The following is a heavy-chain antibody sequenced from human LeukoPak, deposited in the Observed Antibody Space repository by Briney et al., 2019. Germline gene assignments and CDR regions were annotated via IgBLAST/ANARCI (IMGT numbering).Heavy chain of an antibody. V-gene: IGHV3-53*01. CDR3: ARDFYSSGWYSGFHY. J-gene: IGHJ4*02. CDR1: GFTVSNNY. D-gene: IGHD6-19*01. Sequence: GGSLRLSCAASGFTVSNNYVSWVRQAPGKGLEWVSVIYSGGSTYYADSVKGRFTMSKDNSKNMLYLQMDSLRAEDTAVYYCARDFYSSGWYSGFHYWGQGTLVTVSS. CDR2: IYSGGST.